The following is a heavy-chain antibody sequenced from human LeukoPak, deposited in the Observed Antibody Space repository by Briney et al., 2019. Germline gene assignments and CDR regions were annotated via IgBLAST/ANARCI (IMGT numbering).Heavy chain of an antibody. J-gene: IGHJ4*02. CDR3: ARGWTTFHY. CDR1: GFTFNHYA. CDR2: VSENGDGT. D-gene: IGHD1-1*01. V-gene: IGHV3-23*01. Sequence: GGSLSLSCVASGFTFNHYAMGWVRQAPGKGLEWVASVSENGDGTMYPDSVKGRFTISRDNSRKTVLLEVNSLRVEDAATYYCARGWTTFHYWGQGALVTVSS.